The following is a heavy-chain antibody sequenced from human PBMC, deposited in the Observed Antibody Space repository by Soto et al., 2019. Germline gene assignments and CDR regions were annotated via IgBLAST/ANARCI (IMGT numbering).Heavy chain of an antibody. V-gene: IGHV1-18*01. CDR3: ASDWFGIDY. J-gene: IGHJ4*02. CDR1: GYTFTSYG. CDR2: INPYNGNT. Sequence: QVQLVQSGAEVKKPGASVKVSCKASGYTFTSYGISWVRQAPGQGLEWMGWINPYNGNTNYAQKLQGRVTMAPDTSTNTAYMELRSLRADDTAVYYWASDWFGIDYWGQGSLVTVSS. D-gene: IGHD3-16*01.